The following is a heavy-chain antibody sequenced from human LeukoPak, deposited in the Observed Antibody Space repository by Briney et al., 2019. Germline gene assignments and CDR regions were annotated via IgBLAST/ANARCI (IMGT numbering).Heavy chain of an antibody. CDR2: ISYDGSNK. Sequence: GWALRLSCAASGFTFSSYAMHWVRQAPGKGVEWVAVISYDGSNKYYADSVECRFTISRDNSNYTLYLQMNSLRAQDTAVYYCARVLLLFGEGVFDYWGQGTLVTASS. J-gene: IGHJ4*02. CDR3: ARVLLLFGEGVFDY. D-gene: IGHD3-10*01. V-gene: IGHV3-30-3*01. CDR1: GFTFSSYA.